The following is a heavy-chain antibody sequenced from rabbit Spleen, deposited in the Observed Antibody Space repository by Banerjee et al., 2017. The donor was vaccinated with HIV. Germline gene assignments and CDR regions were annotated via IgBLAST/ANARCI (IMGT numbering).Heavy chain of an antibody. CDR1: GFSFSSNW. CDR2: INTATGKA. CDR3: ARDLVAVIGWNFNL. V-gene: IGHV1S45*01. Sequence: QEQLEESGGGLVKPEGSLTLNCTVSGFSFSSNWICWVRQAPGKGLEWIACINTATGKAVYASWAKGRFTISKTSSTTVTLQMTSLTAADTATYFCARDLVAVIGWNFNLWGPGTLVTVS. J-gene: IGHJ4*01. D-gene: IGHD1-1*01.